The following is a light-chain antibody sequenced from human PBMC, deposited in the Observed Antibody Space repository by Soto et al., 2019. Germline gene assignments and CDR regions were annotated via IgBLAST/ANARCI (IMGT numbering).Light chain of an antibody. CDR3: AAWNDSLNGVV. CDR2: TTN. V-gene: IGLV1-44*01. J-gene: IGLJ3*02. Sequence: QSVLTQPPSASGTPGQRVTISCSGSSSTIGSKTLNWYQHLPGSAPKLLIYTTNQRPSGVPDRFSGSKSGTSASLAISGLQPEDEADYYCAAWNDSLNGVVFGGGTKVTVL. CDR1: SSTIGSKT.